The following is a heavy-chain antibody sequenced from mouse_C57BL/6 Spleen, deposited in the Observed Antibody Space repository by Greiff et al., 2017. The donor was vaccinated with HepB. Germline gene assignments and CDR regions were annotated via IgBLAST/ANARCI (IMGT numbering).Heavy chain of an antibody. CDR2: IDPSDSYT. CDR3: ARFRTGTDY. D-gene: IGHD4-1*01. V-gene: IGHV1-69*01. J-gene: IGHJ2*01. Sequence: QVHVKQPGAELVMPGASVKLSCKASGYTFTSYWMHWVKQRPGQGLEWIGEIDPSDSYTNYNQKFKGKSTLTVDKSSSTAYMQLSSLTSEDSAVYYCARFRTGTDYWGQGTTLTVSS. CDR1: GYTFTSYW.